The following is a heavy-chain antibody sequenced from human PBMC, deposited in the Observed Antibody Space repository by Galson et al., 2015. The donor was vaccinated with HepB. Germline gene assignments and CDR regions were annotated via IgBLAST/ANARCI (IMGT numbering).Heavy chain of an antibody. J-gene: IGHJ4*02. V-gene: IGHV1-69*02. D-gene: IGHD6-13*01. Sequence: SVKVSCKASGGTFSSYTISWVRQAPEQGLEWMGRIIPILGIANYAQKFQGRVTITADKSTSTAYMELSSLRSEDTAVYYCASHIAAAGTFDYWGQGTLVTVSS. CDR1: GGTFSSYT. CDR3: ASHIAAAGTFDY. CDR2: IIPILGIA.